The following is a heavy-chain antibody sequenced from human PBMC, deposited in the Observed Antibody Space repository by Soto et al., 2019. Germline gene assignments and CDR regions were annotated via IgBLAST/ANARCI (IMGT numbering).Heavy chain of an antibody. Sequence: GGSLRLSCAASGFTFSSYSMNWVRQAPGKGLEWVSSISSSSSYIYYADSVKGRFTISRDNAKNSLYLQMNSLRAEDTAVYYCARDKGNNMVRGPTHFAYWGQGTLVTVSS. CDR3: ARDKGNNMVRGPTHFAY. CDR2: ISSSSSYI. CDR1: GFTFSSYS. V-gene: IGHV3-21*01. J-gene: IGHJ4*02. D-gene: IGHD3-10*01.